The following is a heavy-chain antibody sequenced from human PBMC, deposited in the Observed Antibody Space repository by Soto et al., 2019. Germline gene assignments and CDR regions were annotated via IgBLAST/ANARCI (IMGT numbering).Heavy chain of an antibody. CDR1: GFTFSDYY. CDR2: ISSSGSTI. J-gene: IGHJ3*02. CDR3: AREVGAVHAFDI. Sequence: LRLSCAASGFTFSDYYMSWIRQAPGKGLEWVSYISSSGSTIYYADSVKGRFTISRDNAKNSLYLQMNSLRAEDTAVYYRAREVGAVHAFDIWGQGTMVTVSS. V-gene: IGHV3-11*01. D-gene: IGHD3-10*01.